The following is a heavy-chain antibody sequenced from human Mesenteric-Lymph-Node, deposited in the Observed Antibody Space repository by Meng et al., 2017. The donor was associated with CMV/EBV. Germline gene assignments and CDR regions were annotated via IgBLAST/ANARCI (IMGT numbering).Heavy chain of an antibody. D-gene: IGHD3-3*01. CDR2: ISTYNGRT. V-gene: IGHV1-18*01. Sequence: ASVKVSCKASGYTFTSHGITWVRQAPGQGLEWMGWISTYNGRTNYAQTLQGRVTMTTETSTSTAYMELRSLRSDDTAVYYCARGAYDFWSGYGYWGQGTLVTVSS. CDR3: ARGAYDFWSGYGY. CDR1: GYTFTSHG. J-gene: IGHJ4*02.